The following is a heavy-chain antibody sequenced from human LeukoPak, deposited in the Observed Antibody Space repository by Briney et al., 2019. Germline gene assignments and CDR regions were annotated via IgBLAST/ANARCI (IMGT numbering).Heavy chain of an antibody. D-gene: IGHD3-10*01. CDR3: ARDSGMVRDY. CDR2: INPNSGTT. Sequence: ASVRVSSKAPGYTFTDCYIRWVRQAPGQGLEWMGWINPNSGTTNYAQKFQGRVAMTRDTSISTAYMELISLRSDDTAVYYCARDSGMVRDYWGEGPRVTVSS. V-gene: IGHV1-2*02. J-gene: IGHJ4*02. CDR1: GYTFTDCY.